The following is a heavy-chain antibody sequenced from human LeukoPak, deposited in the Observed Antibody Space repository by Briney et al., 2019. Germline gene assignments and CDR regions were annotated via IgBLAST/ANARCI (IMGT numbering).Heavy chain of an antibody. CDR2: IYYSGST. D-gene: IGHD1-26*01. V-gene: IGHV4-59*01. Sequence: SETLSLTCTVSGGSLSSYYWSWIRQPPGKGLGWIGYIYYSGSTNYNPSLKSRVTISVDTSKNQFSLKLSSVTAADTAVYYCARDLLDGSSDAFDIWGQGTMVTVSS. J-gene: IGHJ3*02. CDR3: ARDLLDGSSDAFDI. CDR1: GGSLSSYY.